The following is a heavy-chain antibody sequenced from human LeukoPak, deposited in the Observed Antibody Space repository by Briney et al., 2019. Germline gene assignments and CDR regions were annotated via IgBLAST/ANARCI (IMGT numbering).Heavy chain of an antibody. CDR2: IYHSGRT. CDR3: AHITMVRGSYYQSSHYYYMDV. J-gene: IGHJ6*03. D-gene: IGHD3-10*01. CDR1: GYSISSGYY. V-gene: IGHV4-38-2*02. Sequence: PSETLSLTCTVSGYSISSGYYWGWIRQPPGKGLEWIGNIYHSGRTYYNPSLKSRVTISVDTSKNQFSLKLSSVTAADTAVYYCAHITMVRGSYYQSSHYYYMDVWGEGTTVTVSS.